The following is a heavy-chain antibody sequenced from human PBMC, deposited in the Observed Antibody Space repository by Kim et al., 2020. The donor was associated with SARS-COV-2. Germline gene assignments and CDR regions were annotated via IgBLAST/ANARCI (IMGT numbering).Heavy chain of an antibody. D-gene: IGHD3-3*01. V-gene: IGHV4-31*02. Sequence: PSLKSRVTIAADTYKNRFSRKLSSVTAADTAVYYCARGTRGIFGVVTQFDYWGQGTLVTVSS. J-gene: IGHJ4*02. CDR3: ARGTRGIFGVVTQFDY.